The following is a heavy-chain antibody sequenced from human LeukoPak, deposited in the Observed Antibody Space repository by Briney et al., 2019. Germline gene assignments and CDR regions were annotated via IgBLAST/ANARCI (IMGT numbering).Heavy chain of an antibody. D-gene: IGHD3-22*01. J-gene: IGHJ4*02. V-gene: IGHV6-1*01. CDR2: TYYRSKWYN. CDR1: GDSVSSNSAA. CDR3: ARGDSRGYNYFDY. Sequence: SQTLSLTCVISGDSVSSNSAAWNWIRQSPSRGLEWLGRTYYRSKWYNDYAVSVKSRITINPDTSKNQFSLQLNSVTPEDTAVYFSARGDSRGYNYFDYWGQGALVTVSS.